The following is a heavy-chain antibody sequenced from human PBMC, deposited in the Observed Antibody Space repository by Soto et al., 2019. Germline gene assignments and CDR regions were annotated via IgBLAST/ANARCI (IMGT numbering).Heavy chain of an antibody. CDR1: GGTFSSYA. D-gene: IGHD6-6*01. J-gene: IGHJ4*02. CDR3: ACEGRYSSSSRKPNDY. V-gene: IGHV1-69*01. Sequence: QVQLVQSGAEVKKPGSSVKVSCKASGGTFSSYAISWVRQAPGQGLEWMGGIIPVFGTANYAQKFQGRVTITADEYTNTADMELSSLRSEDTAVYYRACEGRYSSSSRKPNDYWGQGTLVTVSS. CDR2: IIPVFGTA.